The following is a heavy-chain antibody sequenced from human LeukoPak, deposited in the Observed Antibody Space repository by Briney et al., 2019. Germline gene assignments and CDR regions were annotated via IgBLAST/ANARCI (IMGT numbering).Heavy chain of an antibody. Sequence: SETLSLTCCVSGVSIRDNNFYWAWIRQPPGKGLEWIGIFYYSGGTYYNPSLQSRVTISRDTSKNLFSLHLRSATVADTAIYFCARMSFAFDPSFFDFWGHGALVPVSS. CDR2: FYYSGGT. CDR3: ARMSFAFDPSFFDF. D-gene: IGHD3-3*01. CDR1: GVSIRDNNFY. J-gene: IGHJ4*01. V-gene: IGHV4-39*01.